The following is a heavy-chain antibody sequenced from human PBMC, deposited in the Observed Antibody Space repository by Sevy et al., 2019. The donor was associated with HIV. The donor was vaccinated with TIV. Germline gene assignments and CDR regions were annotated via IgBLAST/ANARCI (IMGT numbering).Heavy chain of an antibody. V-gene: IGHV3-21*01. Sequence: GGSLRLSCAASAFTFSGYSMNWVRQAPGKGLEWVASIISLSNYIYYADSVKGRFPIYRDNAKNSLYLQMNSLRTEDTAVYYCARDPERGAVTGSLDYWGQGTLVTVSS. CDR2: IISLSNYI. CDR3: ARDPERGAVTGSLDY. J-gene: IGHJ4*02. CDR1: AFTFSGYS. D-gene: IGHD6-19*01.